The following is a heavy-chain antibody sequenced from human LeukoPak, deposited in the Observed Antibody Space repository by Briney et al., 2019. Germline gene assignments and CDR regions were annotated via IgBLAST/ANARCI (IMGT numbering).Heavy chain of an antibody. D-gene: IGHD2-2*01. Sequence: PSETLSLTCTVSGGSISSGSYYWSWIRQPAGKGLEWIGRIYTSGSTNYNPSLKSRVTMSVDTSKNQFSLKLSSVTAADTAVYYCARVREVRYCSSTSCQGRYWYFDLWGRGTLVTVSS. CDR2: IYTSGST. V-gene: IGHV4-61*02. CDR3: ARVREVRYCSSTSCQGRYWYFDL. J-gene: IGHJ2*01. CDR1: GGSISSGSYY.